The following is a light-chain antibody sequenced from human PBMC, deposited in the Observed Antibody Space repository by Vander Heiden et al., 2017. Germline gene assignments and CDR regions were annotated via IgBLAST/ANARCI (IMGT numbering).Light chain of an antibody. J-gene: IGKJ2*01. CDR1: QSITSD. CDR2: GAS. V-gene: IGKV3-15*01. CDR3: QQYNSWPFT. Sequence: EIVMTQSPATLSVSPGERATLSCRASQSITSDLAWYQQIAGQAPRLLIYGASTRATGVAARFSGSGSGTEFTLTVSSLQSEDFAVYYCQQYNSWPFTFGQGTKLEIK.